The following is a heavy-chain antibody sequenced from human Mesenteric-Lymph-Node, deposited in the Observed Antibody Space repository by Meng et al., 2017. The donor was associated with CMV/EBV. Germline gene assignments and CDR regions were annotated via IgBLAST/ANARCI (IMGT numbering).Heavy chain of an antibody. D-gene: IGHD2/OR15-2a*01. V-gene: IGHV5-10-1*01. CDR1: GYTFTNFW. J-gene: IGHJ4*02. CDR2: IDPSDSSS. Sequence: SLRISCKGSGYTFTNFWINGVRQMPGKGLEWMGSIDPSDSSSNYSPSFQGHVTISADKSLTTAYLQWSSLKPSDTAIYYCARLSYFDYWGQGTLVTVSS. CDR3: ARLSYFDY.